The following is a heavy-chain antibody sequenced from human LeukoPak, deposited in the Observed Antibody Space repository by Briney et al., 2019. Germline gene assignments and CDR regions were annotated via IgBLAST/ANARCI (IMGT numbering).Heavy chain of an antibody. CDR2: ISYDGSNK. Sequence: GGSLRLSCAASGFTFSSYAMHWVRQAPGKGLEWVAVISYDGSNKYYADSVKGRFTISRDTSKNTLYLQMNSLRAEDTAVYYSARSNYDILTGYSFGAFDIWGQGTMVTVSS. CDR1: GFTFSSYA. CDR3: ARSNYDILTGYSFGAFDI. J-gene: IGHJ3*02. V-gene: IGHV3-30-3*01. D-gene: IGHD3-9*01.